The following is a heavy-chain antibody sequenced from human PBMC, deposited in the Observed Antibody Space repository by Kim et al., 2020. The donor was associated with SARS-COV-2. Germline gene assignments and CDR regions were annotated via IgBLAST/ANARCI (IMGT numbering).Heavy chain of an antibody. CDR3: ARDLGYSYGPPIDY. V-gene: IGHV3-21*01. Sequence: GGSLRLSCAASGFTFSSYSMNWVRQAPGKGLEWVSSISSSSSYIYYADSVKGRFTISRDNAKNSLYLQMNSLRAEDTAVYYCARDLGYSYGPPIDYWGQGTLVTVSS. J-gene: IGHJ4*02. CDR1: GFTFSSYS. D-gene: IGHD5-18*01. CDR2: ISSSSSYI.